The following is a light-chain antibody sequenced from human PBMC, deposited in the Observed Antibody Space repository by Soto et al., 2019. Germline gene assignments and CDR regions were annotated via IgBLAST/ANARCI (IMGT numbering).Light chain of an antibody. V-gene: IGKV3-15*01. J-gene: IGKJ1*01. Sequence: EMVISQSPATLSVYPGERVTLSCRASQSVSSNLAWYQQKPGQAPRLLIHGASTRATGIPARFSGSGSGTEFTLTIISLQPGDFAVYYCQQYKNWPWTFGQGTKVDIK. CDR3: QQYKNWPWT. CDR2: GAS. CDR1: QSVSSN.